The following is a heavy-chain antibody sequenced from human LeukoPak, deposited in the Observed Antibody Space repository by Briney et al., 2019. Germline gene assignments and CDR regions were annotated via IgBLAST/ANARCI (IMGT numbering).Heavy chain of an antibody. CDR2: IKQDGSEK. Sequence: PGGPLRLSCAASGFTFTSYWMHWVRQAPGKGLEWVANIKQDGSEKYYVDSVKGRFTISRDNAKNSLYLQMNSLRAEDTAVYYCAREGGYDSSGYYYVSWGQGTLVTVSS. CDR3: AREGGYDSSGYYYVS. CDR1: GFTFTSYW. J-gene: IGHJ4*02. V-gene: IGHV3-7*04. D-gene: IGHD3-22*01.